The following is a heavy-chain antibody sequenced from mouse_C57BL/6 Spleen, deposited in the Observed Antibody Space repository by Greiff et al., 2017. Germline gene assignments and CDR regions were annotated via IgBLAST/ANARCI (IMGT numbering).Heavy chain of an antibody. D-gene: IGHD2-4*01. J-gene: IGHJ2*01. V-gene: IGHV5-12*01. CDR1: GFTFSDYY. CDR3: ARRRGYDYEYFDY. Sequence: EVKLVESGGGLVQPGGSLKLSCAASGFTFSDYYMYWVRQTPEKRLEWVAYISNGGGSTYYPDTVKGRFTISRDNAKNTLYLQMSRLKAEDTAMYYCARRRGYDYEYFDYWGQGTTLTVSS. CDR2: ISNGGGST.